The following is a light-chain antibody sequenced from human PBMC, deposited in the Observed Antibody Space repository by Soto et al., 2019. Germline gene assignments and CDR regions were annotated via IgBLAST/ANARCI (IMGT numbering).Light chain of an antibody. J-gene: IGKJ1*01. Sequence: DIQMTQSPSTLSGSVGDRVTITCRASQTISSWLAWYQQKPGKAPKLLIHAASTLQSGAPSTFSGSGYGTDFALTISSLQPEDIATYYCHQTFANPWTFAHGTKVEIK. CDR3: HQTFANPWT. CDR2: AAS. V-gene: IGKV1-39*01. CDR1: QTISSW.